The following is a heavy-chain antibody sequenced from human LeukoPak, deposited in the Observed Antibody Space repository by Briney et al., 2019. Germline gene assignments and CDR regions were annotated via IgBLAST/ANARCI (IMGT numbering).Heavy chain of an antibody. CDR2: IYHSGST. J-gene: IGHJ6*02. V-gene: IGHV4-30-2*01. D-gene: IGHD4-11*01. Sequence: SQTLSLTCAVSGGSISSGGYSWSWIRQPPGKGLEWIGYIYHSGSTYYNPSLKSRVTISVDRSKNQFSLKLSSVTAADTAVYYCANSDYSNYPPRVDVWGQGTTVTVSS. CDR1: GGSISSGGYS. CDR3: ANSDYSNYPPRVDV.